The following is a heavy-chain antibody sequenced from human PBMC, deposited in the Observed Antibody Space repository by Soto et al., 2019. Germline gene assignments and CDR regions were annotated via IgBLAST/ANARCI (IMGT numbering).Heavy chain of an antibody. CDR1: GFTFSSYG. CDR3: ARDLFYGDYVGHDY. V-gene: IGHV3-33*01. Sequence: QVQLVESGGGVVQPGRSLRLSCAASGFTFSSYGMHWVRQAPGKGLEWVAVIWYDGSNKYYADSVKGRFTISRDNSKNTLYLQMNCLRAEDTAVYYCARDLFYGDYVGHDYWGQGTLVTVSS. CDR2: IWYDGSNK. D-gene: IGHD4-17*01. J-gene: IGHJ4*02.